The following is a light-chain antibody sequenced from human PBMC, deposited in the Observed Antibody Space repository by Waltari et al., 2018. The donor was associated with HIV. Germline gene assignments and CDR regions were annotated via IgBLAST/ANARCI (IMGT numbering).Light chain of an antibody. CDR2: EVS. J-gene: IGLJ1*01. CDR3: CSYAGSNTHV. Sequence: QSALTQPASVSGSPGQSITISCTGTSSDVGSYNLVSWYQQHPGKAPKLMIYEVSKRTSGVSNRFSASKSANTASLTISGLQAEDEADYYCCSYAGSNTHVFGTGTKVTVL. CDR1: SSDVGSYNL. V-gene: IGLV2-23*02.